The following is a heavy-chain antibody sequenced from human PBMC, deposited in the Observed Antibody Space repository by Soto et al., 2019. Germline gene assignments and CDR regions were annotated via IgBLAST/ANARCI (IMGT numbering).Heavy chain of an antibody. CDR1: GGSFSGYY. Sequence: SETLSLTCAVYGGSFSGYYWSWIRQPPGKGLEWIGEINHSGSTNYNPSLKSRVTISVDTSKNQFSLKLSSVTAADTAVYYCARERITMVRGVINYYYMDVWGKGTTVTVSS. CDR3: ARERITMVRGVINYYYMDV. D-gene: IGHD3-10*01. V-gene: IGHV4-34*01. J-gene: IGHJ6*03. CDR2: INHSGST.